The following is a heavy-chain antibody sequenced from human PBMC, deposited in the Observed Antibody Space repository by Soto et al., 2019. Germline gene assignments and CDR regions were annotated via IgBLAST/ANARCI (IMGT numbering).Heavy chain of an antibody. Sequence: GGSLRLSCAASGFTFSSYGMHWVRQAPGKGLEWVAVISYDGSNKYYADSVKGRFTISRDNSKNTLYLQMNSLRAEDTAVYYCAKEPDYDFWSGSHYMDVWGKGTTVTVSS. J-gene: IGHJ6*03. V-gene: IGHV3-30*18. CDR1: GFTFSSYG. D-gene: IGHD3-3*01. CDR2: ISYDGSNK. CDR3: AKEPDYDFWSGSHYMDV.